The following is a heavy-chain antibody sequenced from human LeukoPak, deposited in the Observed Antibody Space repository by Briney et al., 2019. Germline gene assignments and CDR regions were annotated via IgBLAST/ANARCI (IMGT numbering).Heavy chain of an antibody. V-gene: IGHV3-23*01. J-gene: IGHJ4*02. D-gene: IGHD2-15*01. CDR3: AKPRTCSGGSCYSGFDY. CDR2: ISGSGGST. Sequence: GGSLRLSCAASGFTFSSYAMSWVRQAPGKGLEWVSAISGSGGSTYYADSVKGRFTISRDNSKNTLYLQMNSLRAEDTAVYYCAKPRTCSGGSCYSGFDYWGQGTLVTVSS. CDR1: GFTFSSYA.